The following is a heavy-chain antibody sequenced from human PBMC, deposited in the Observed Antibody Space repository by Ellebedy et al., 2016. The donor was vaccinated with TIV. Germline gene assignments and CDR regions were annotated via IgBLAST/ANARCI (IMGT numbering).Heavy chain of an antibody. D-gene: IGHD3-10*01. CDR3: ARAVRASPY. CDR2: IKEDGSET. J-gene: IGHJ4*01. CDR1: GFTFSTFW. V-gene: IGHV3-7*03. Sequence: GGSLRLXXAASGFTFSTFWMSWVCQAPGKGLEWVAKIKEDGSETYHVDSVKGRFTIARDNAKNSVYLQMNSLRAEDTAVYYCARAVRASPYWGHGTLVTVSS.